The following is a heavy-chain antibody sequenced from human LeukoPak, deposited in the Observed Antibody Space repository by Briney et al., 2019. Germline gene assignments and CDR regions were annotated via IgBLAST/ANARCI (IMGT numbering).Heavy chain of an antibody. CDR3: AKDLPAAYFDY. J-gene: IGHJ4*02. D-gene: IGHD2-2*01. CDR1: GFTFSNYG. Sequence: GGSLRLSCAASGFTFSNYGMHWVRQAPGKGLEWVAFIRNDGSTKFYADSVKGRFTISRDNSENTLYLQMNSLRAEDTAVYYCAKDLPAAYFDYWGQGTLVTVSS. CDR2: IRNDGSTK. V-gene: IGHV3-30*02.